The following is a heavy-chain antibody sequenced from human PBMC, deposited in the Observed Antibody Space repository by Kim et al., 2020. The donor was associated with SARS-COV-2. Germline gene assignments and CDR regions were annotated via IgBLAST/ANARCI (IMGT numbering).Heavy chain of an antibody. J-gene: IGHJ3*02. CDR3: AKSPSDADDYLDAFDI. Sequence: GGSLRLSCAASGFTFDDYAMHWVRQAPGKGLEWVSGISWNSGSIGYADSVKGRFTISRDNAKNSLYLQMNSLRAEDTALYYCAKSPSDADDYLDAFDIWGQGTMVTVSS. V-gene: IGHV3-9*01. D-gene: IGHD4-17*01. CDR1: GFTFDDYA. CDR2: ISWNSGSI.